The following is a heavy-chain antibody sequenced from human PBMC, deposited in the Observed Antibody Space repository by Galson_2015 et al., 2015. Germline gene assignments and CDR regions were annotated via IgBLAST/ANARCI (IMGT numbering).Heavy chain of an antibody. J-gene: IGHJ3*02. V-gene: IGHV4-59*01. Sequence: TLSLTCTVSGGSISSYYWSWIRQPPGKGLEWIGYIYYSGSTNYNPSLKSRVTISVDTSKNQFSLKLSSVTAADTAVYYCARDPDALDIWGQGTMVTVSS. CDR3: ARDPDALDI. CDR1: GGSISSYY. CDR2: IYYSGST.